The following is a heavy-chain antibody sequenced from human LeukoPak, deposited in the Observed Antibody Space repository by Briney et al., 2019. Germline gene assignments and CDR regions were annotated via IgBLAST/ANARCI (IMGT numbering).Heavy chain of an antibody. CDR3: AHFKGGSFDF. CDR2: IYYSGNT. CDR1: GGSISSSNYY. J-gene: IGHJ3*01. Sequence: KTSETLSLTCTVSGGSISSSNYYWGWIRQPPGKGLEWIGSIYYSGNTYYNPSLKSRATISVDTSKNQFSLKLTSVTAADTAVYYCAHFKGGSFDFWGQGTMVTVSS. D-gene: IGHD1-26*01. V-gene: IGHV4-39*01.